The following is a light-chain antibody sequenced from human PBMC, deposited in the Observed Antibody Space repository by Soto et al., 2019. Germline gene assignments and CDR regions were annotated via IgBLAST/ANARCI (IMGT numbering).Light chain of an antibody. CDR2: AAS. CDR3: HQYGSSITWT. V-gene: IGKV3-20*01. Sequence: EVVLTQSPGTVSLSPGERATLSCRASQSVTSNYLAWYQQKPGQAPRLRIYAASSRATGIPDRFSGSGSGTDFTLSISRLEPEDFAVYYCHQYGSSITWTFGQGTKVEIK. CDR1: QSVTSNY. J-gene: IGKJ1*01.